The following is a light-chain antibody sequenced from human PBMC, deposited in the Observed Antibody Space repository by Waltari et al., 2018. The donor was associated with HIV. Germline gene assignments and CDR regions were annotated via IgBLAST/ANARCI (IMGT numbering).Light chain of an antibody. J-gene: IGKJ5*01. V-gene: IGKV3-15*01. CDR2: GAS. CDR3: QQYNNWPIT. Sequence: EIVMTQSPATLSVSPGERATVSCRASQSIASNLAWYQQKPGQAPRLLIHGASTRATGIPARFSGSGSGTEFTLTISSLQSEEFAVYYCQQYNNWPITFGQGTRLEIK. CDR1: QSIASN.